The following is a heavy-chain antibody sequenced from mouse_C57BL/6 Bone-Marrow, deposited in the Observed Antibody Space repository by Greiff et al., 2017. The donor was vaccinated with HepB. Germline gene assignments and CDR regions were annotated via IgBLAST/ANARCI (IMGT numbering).Heavy chain of an antibody. D-gene: IGHD1-1*02. Sequence: EVQLVESGGGLVKPGGSLKLSCAASGFTFSSYAMSWVRQTPEKRLEWVATISDGGSYTYYPDNVKGRFTISRDNAKNNLYLQMSHLKSEDTAMYYCAREQGSLWYFDVWGTGTTVTVSS. V-gene: IGHV5-4*01. CDR2: ISDGGSYT. CDR3: AREQGSLWYFDV. J-gene: IGHJ1*03. CDR1: GFTFSSYA.